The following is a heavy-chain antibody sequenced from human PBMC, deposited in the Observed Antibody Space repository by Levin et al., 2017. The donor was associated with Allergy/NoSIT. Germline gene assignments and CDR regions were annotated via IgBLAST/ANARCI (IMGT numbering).Heavy chain of an antibody. CDR2: INTNTGNP. Sequence: ASVKVSCKASGYTFTSYAMNWVRQAPGQGLEWMGWINTNTGNPTYAQGFTGRFVFSLDTSVSTAYLQISSLKAEDTAVYYCARNIGYCSSTSCYSQYPYNWFDPWGQGTLVTVSS. V-gene: IGHV7-4-1*02. CDR1: GYTFTSYA. J-gene: IGHJ5*02. CDR3: ARNIGYCSSTSCYSQYPYNWFDP. D-gene: IGHD2-2*01.